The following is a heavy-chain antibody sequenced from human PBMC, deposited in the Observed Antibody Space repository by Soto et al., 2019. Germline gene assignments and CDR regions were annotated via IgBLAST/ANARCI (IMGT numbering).Heavy chain of an antibody. CDR3: ASDRCTTDRCYTHHFDV. CDR1: GYTFTSYG. V-gene: IGHV1-18*04. J-gene: IGHJ6*02. Sequence: QVQLVQSGGEVTKPGASVKVSCKSSGYTFTSYGVSWVRQAPGQGLEWLGWISVYTGNTKQAQKFQDRVTLTTEASTSTAYMELRSLRSDDTAVYYCASDRCTTDRCYTHHFDVWGQGTTVTVSS. CDR2: ISVYTGNT. D-gene: IGHD2-8*01.